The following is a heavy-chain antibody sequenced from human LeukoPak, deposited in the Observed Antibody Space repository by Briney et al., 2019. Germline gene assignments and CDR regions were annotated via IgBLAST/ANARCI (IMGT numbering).Heavy chain of an antibody. Sequence: SETLFLTCTVSGGSTRNYCWSWVRRPPGKGLQWIGYIHYRGNTDYSPSLKSRVTISSDTSRISLKVTSVTAADTAVYYCARHLSNYGSGTYTAFDIWGQGAMVTVSS. CDR2: IHYRGNT. CDR1: GGSTRNYC. V-gene: IGHV4-59*08. CDR3: ARHLSNYGSGTYTAFDI. D-gene: IGHD3-10*01. J-gene: IGHJ3*02.